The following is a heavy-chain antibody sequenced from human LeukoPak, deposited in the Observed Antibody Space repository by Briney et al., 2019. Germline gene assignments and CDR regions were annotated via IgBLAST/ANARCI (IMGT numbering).Heavy chain of an antibody. V-gene: IGHV3-23*01. CDR2: ISGSGGST. D-gene: IGHD6-19*01. J-gene: IGHJ4*02. Sequence: GGSLRLSCAASGFTFSNYAMSWGRQAPGKGLEWVSVISGSGGSTYYADSVKGRFIISRDNSKNTLYLQMNSLRAEDTAVYYCARKYSSDWYSFDYWGQGTLVTVSS. CDR3: ARKYSSDWYSFDY. CDR1: GFTFSNYA.